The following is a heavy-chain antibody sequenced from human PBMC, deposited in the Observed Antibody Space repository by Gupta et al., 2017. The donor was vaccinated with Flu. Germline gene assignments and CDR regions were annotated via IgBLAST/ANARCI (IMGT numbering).Heavy chain of an antibody. J-gene: IGHJ4*02. CDR2: ISSSGSTI. CDR1: GFTFSSYE. CDR3: ARQVVGGSYYPIPEFDY. D-gene: IGHD1-26*01. Sequence: EVQLVESGGGLVQPGGSLRLSCAASGFTFSSYELNWVRQAPGKGLEWVSYISSSGSTIYYADSVKGRFTISRDNAKNSLYLQMNSLRAEDTAVYYCARQVVGGSYYPIPEFDYWGQGTLVTVSS. V-gene: IGHV3-48*03.